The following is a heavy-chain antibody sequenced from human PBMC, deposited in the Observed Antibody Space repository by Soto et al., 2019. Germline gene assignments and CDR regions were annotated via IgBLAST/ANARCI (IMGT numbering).Heavy chain of an antibody. CDR2: ISYDGSNK. V-gene: IGHV3-30*18. D-gene: IGHD5-12*01. CDR3: AKDLGRDGYKEPDY. J-gene: IGHJ4*02. Sequence: QVQLVESGGGVVQPGRSLRLSCAASGFTFSSYGMHWVRQAPGKGLEWVAVISYDGSNKYYADSVKGRFTISRDNSKNTLYLQMNSLRAEDTAVHYCAKDLGRDGYKEPDYWGQGTLVTVSS. CDR1: GFTFSSYG.